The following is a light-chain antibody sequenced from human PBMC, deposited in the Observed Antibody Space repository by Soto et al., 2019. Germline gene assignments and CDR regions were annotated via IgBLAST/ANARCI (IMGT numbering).Light chain of an antibody. V-gene: IGKV3-20*01. CDR2: GAS. CDR3: QQYGTSPRT. J-gene: IGKJ1*01. CDR1: QSVSSNY. Sequence: EIVLTQSPGTLSLSPGERATLSCRASQSVSSNYLAWYQQKPGQAPRLLIYGASSRATGIPDRFSGSGSGADFPLTISRVEPEDVAVYYCQQYGTSPRTFSQGTKVEIK.